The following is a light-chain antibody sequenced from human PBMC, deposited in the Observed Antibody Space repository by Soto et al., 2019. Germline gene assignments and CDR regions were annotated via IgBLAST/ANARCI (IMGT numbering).Light chain of an antibody. Sequence: DIQMTQSPLTVSATVGDRVTLTCRASQRIRSWVAWYQQKPGEAPKLLIYGSSSLLSGVPSRFSGTRSGTDFTLTISSLQPEDFATYYCQQANSYPWTFGQGTKVEIE. CDR2: GSS. CDR1: QRIRSW. J-gene: IGKJ1*01. CDR3: QQANSYPWT. V-gene: IGKV1-5*01.